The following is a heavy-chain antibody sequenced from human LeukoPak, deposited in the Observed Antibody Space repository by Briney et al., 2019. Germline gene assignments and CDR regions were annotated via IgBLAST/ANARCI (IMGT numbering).Heavy chain of an antibody. CDR2: IYYSGST. V-gene: IGHV4-59*01. CDR1: GGSISSYY. D-gene: IGHD3-16*01. CDR3: ARGAGWLIDY. J-gene: IGHJ4*02. Sequence: SETLSLTCTVSGGSISSYYWSWIRQPPGKGLEWIGYIYYSGSTNYNPSLKSRVTISVDASKNQFSLKLSSVTAADTAVYYCARGAGWLIDYWGQGILVTVSS.